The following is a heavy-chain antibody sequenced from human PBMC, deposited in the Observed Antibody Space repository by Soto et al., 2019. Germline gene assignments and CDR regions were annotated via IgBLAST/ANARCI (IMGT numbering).Heavy chain of an antibody. V-gene: IGHV4-31*03. D-gene: IGHD3-22*01. CDR3: ARRGDYYDSSGYYDAFDI. CDR2: IYYSGST. Sequence: SETLFLTCTVSGGSISSGGYYWSWILQHPWKGLEWIGYIYYSGSTYYNPSLKSRVTISVDTSKNQFSLKLSSVTAADTAVYYCARRGDYYDSSGYYDAFDIWGQGTMVTVSS. J-gene: IGHJ3*02. CDR1: GGSISSGGYY.